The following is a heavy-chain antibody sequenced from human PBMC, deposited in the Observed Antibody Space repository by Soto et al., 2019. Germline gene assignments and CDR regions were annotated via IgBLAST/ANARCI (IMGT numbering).Heavy chain of an antibody. CDR2: IFHSGTT. V-gene: IGHV4-59*01. CDR1: GGSFTTSY. J-gene: IGHJ4*02. CDR3: ARERPFSYGYTLFEY. D-gene: IGHD5-18*01. Sequence: SETLSLTCTVTGGSFTTSYWSWIRQPPGKGLEWIGYIFHSGTTNYNPSLKSRVTISVDTSKYQFSLKLSSVTAADTAVYYCARERPFSYGYTLFEYWGQGALVTVSS.